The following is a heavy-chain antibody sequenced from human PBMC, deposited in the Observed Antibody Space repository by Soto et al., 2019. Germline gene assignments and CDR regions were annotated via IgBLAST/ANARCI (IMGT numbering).Heavy chain of an antibody. D-gene: IGHD6-6*01. CDR3: ASSPLFYSAPPMSAYYGMDP. V-gene: IGHV1-2*02. Sequence: ASVKVSCKASGYTFTGYYMHWVRQAPGQGLEWMGWINPNSGGTNYAQKFQGRVTMTRDTSISTAYMELSRLRSDDTAVYYCASSPLFYSAPPMSAYYGMDPWGQGTTVTASS. CDR1: GYTFTGYY. J-gene: IGHJ6*02. CDR2: INPNSGGT.